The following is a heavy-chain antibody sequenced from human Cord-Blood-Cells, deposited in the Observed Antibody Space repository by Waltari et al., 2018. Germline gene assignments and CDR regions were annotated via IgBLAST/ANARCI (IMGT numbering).Heavy chain of an antibody. D-gene: IGHD3-10*01. J-gene: IGHJ3*02. V-gene: IGHV4-39*01. CDR2: IYYSGST. CDR1: GGSISSSSYY. CDR3: ARRGDGSGSYYAFDI. Sequence: QLQLQESGPGLVKPSETLSLTCTVSGGSISSSSYYWGWIRRPPGKGLEWIGSIYYSGSTYYNPSLKSRVTISVDTSKNQFSLKLSSVTAADTAVYYCARRGDGSGSYYAFDIWGQGTMVTVSS.